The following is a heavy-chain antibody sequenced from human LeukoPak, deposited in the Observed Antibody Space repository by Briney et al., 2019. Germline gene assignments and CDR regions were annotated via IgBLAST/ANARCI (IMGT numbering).Heavy chain of an antibody. CDR3: ERGIESYGDYCY. CDR2: MYNSGST. V-gene: IGHV4-59*01. CDR1: GGSISGSY. Sequence: SETLSLTCTASGGSISGSYWSWIRQPPGKGLEWIAYMYNSGSTNYNPSLKSRVTISIDTSKNQFSLKLSSLTAADTAIYYCERGIESYGDYCYWGQGILVTVSS. J-gene: IGHJ4*02. D-gene: IGHD4-17*01.